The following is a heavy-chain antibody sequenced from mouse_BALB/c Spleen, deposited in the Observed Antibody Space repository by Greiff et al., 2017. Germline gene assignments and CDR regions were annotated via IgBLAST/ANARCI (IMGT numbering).Heavy chain of an antibody. D-gene: IGHD2-10*02. CDR3: TRVGVWNYAMDY. CDR1: GFTFSSYT. Sequence: EVKLVESGGGLVKPGGSLKLSCAASGFTFSSYTMSWVRQTPEKRLEWVATISSGGSYTYYPDSVKGRFTISRDNAKNTLYLQMSSLKSEDTAMYYCTRVGVWNYAMDYWGQGTSVTVSS. V-gene: IGHV5-6-4*01. CDR2: ISSGGSYT. J-gene: IGHJ4*01.